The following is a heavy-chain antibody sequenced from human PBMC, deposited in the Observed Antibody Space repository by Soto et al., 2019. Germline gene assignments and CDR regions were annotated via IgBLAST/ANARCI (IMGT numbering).Heavy chain of an antibody. V-gene: IGHV3-30-3*01. Sequence: PGGSLRLSCAASGFPFSSYAMHWVRQAPGKGLEWVAVISYDGSNKYYADSVKGRFTISRDNSKNTLYLQMNSLRAEDTAVYYCAREDIVQPFDYWGQGTLVTVSS. J-gene: IGHJ4*02. CDR1: GFPFSSYA. D-gene: IGHD2-8*01. CDR3: AREDIVQPFDY. CDR2: ISYDGSNK.